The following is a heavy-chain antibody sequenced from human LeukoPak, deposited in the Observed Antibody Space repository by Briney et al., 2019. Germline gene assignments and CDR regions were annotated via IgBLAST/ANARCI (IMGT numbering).Heavy chain of an antibody. V-gene: IGHV3-23*01. D-gene: IGHD2-2*02. Sequence: PGGSLRLSCAASGLTFSNYWLTWVRQAPGKGLELVSPISGSGASTFYADSVRGRFITSKDIPSNTVYLQMNSLRAEDTAVYYCAKGSRGYTNYYFDYWGQGTLVTVSS. CDR1: GLTFSNYW. CDR2: ISGSGAST. CDR3: AKGSRGYTNYYFDY. J-gene: IGHJ4*02.